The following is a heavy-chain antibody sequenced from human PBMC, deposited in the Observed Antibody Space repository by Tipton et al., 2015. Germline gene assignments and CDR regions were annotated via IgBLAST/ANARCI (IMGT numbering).Heavy chain of an antibody. CDR2: IFYDGST. Sequence: LRLSCSVSSDSISKYYWSWIRQPPGKELEWIGYIFYDGSTNYNPSLKSRLTISVDTSKNQFSLRLSSVTAADTAVYFCARTDALGHFDYWGLGTLVTVSS. D-gene: IGHD2-8*01. CDR3: ARTDALGHFDY. V-gene: IGHV4-59*01. J-gene: IGHJ4*02. CDR1: SDSISKYY.